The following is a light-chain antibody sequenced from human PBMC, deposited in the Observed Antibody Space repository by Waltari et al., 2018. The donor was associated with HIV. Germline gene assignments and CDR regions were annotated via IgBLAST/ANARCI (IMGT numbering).Light chain of an antibody. CDR1: QSVRSN. CDR2: GAS. CDR3: QQYDNWPPIT. V-gene: IGKV3-15*01. J-gene: IGKJ5*01. Sequence: EIVMTQSPAPLSVSPGERATPSCRASQSVRSNLAWYQQRPGQAPRLLISGASTRATGVPARFSGSGSGTDFTLTISSLQSEDFAVYDCQQYDNWPPITFGQGTRLEIK.